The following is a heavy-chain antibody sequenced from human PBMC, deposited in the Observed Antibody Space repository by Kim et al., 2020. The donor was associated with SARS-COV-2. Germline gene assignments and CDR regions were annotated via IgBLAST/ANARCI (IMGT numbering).Heavy chain of an antibody. CDR3: ARGGYYDIHGAFDI. Sequence: NPSLKGRVTISVDTSKNQFTLKLSSVNAADTAVYYCARGGYYDIHGAFDIWGQGTMVTVSS. V-gene: IGHV4-59*09. J-gene: IGHJ3*02. D-gene: IGHD3-9*01.